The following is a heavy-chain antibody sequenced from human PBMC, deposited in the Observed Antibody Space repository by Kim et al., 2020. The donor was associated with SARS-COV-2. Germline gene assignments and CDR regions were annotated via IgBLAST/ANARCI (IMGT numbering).Heavy chain of an antibody. J-gene: IGHJ4*02. D-gene: IGHD2-21*01. CDR3: ARDGGWSSYCGGDCPNYYFDY. V-gene: IGHV1-46*01. CDR2: INPSGGST. CDR1: GYTFTSYY. Sequence: ASVKVSCKASGYTFTSYYMHWVRQAPGQGLEWMGIINPSGGSTSYTQKFQGRVTMTRDTSTSTVYMELSSLRSEDTAVYYCARDGGWSSYCGGDCPNYYFDYWGQGTLVTVSS.